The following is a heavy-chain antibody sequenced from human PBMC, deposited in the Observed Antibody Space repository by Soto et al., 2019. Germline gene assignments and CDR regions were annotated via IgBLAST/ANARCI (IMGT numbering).Heavy chain of an antibody. Sequence: PGGSLRLSCAASGFTFSDYWMNWVRQAPGKGLEWVAGINQNGGEKNYVDSVKGRFTISRDNSKSTLYLQMNSLRAEDTAVYYCAKDAHAADRWGQGTLVTVSS. V-gene: IGHV3-7*01. CDR3: AKDAHAADR. D-gene: IGHD6-13*01. CDR2: INQNGGEK. CDR1: GFTFSDYW. J-gene: IGHJ5*02.